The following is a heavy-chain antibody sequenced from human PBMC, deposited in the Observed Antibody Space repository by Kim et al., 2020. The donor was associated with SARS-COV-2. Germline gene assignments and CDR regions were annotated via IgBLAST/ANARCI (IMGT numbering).Heavy chain of an antibody. CDR1: GFTFSDYY. Sequence: GGSLRLSCAASGFTFSDYYMSWIRQAPGKGLEWVSYISSSSSYTNYADSVKGRFTISRDNAKNSLYLQMNSLRAEDTAVYYCARDVVRSGYQALYYYYYGMDVWGQGTTVTVSS. J-gene: IGHJ6*02. CDR2: ISSSSSYT. V-gene: IGHV3-11*06. D-gene: IGHD3-22*01. CDR3: ARDVVRSGYQALYYYYYGMDV.